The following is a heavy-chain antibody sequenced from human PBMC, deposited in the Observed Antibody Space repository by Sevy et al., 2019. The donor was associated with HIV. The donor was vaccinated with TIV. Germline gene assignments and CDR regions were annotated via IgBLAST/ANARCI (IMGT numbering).Heavy chain of an antibody. CDR3: ARTGYSGYVGDY. Sequence: GGSLRLSCAASGFTFSSYAMHWVRQAPGKGLEWAAVISYDGSNKYYADSVKGRFTISRDNSKNTLYLQMNSLRAEDTAVYYCARTGYSGYVGDYWGQGTLVTVSS. CDR2: ISYDGSNK. CDR1: GFTFSSYA. V-gene: IGHV3-30-3*01. J-gene: IGHJ4*02. D-gene: IGHD5-12*01.